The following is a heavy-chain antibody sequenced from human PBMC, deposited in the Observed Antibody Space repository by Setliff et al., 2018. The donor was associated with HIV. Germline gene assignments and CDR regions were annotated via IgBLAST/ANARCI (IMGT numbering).Heavy chain of an antibody. V-gene: IGHV4-59*11. CDR2: IYYTGST. CDR1: GGSISGHF. D-gene: IGHD5-18*01. Sequence: PSETLSLTCTVSGGSISGHFWSWIRQPPGQGLDWIGYIYYTGSTTYSPSLKSRVTMAVDTSKNQFSLKLRSVTAADTAVYYCARTRYSYGYFYYMDVWGKGTTVTVSS. J-gene: IGHJ6*03. CDR3: ARTRYSYGYFYYMDV.